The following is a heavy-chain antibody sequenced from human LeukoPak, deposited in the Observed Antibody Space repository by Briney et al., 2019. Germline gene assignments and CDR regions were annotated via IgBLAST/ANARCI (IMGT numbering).Heavy chain of an antibody. J-gene: IGHJ4*02. CDR3: ARDRCSSGGSCYTGYFDC. Sequence: GGSLRLSCAASGFTFTRNAMAWVRQAPGKGLEWVSAIDGSGGTTFYADSVKGRVTISRDTAKNSLNLQMNSLRDEDTAVYYCARDRCSSGGSCYTGYFDCWGQGTLVTVSS. V-gene: IGHV3-23*01. D-gene: IGHD2-15*01. CDR2: IDGSGGTT. CDR1: GFTFTRNA.